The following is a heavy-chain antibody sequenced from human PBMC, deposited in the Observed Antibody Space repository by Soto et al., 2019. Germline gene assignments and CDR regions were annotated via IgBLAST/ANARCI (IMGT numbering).Heavy chain of an antibody. Sequence: GGSLRLSCAASVFTVSNFYISWVRQAPGKGLEWVSAFRGDGTGAHYADSVKGRFTISRDNSKNTLYLHMNSLRAEDTAVYYCAKLPQYDILTGYLNYFDYWGQGTLVTVSS. CDR1: VFTVSNFY. V-gene: IGHV3-23*01. CDR3: AKLPQYDILTGYLNYFDY. CDR2: FRGDGTGA. J-gene: IGHJ4*02. D-gene: IGHD3-9*01.